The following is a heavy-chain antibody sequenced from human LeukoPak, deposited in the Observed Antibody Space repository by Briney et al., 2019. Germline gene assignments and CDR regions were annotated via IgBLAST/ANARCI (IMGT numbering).Heavy chain of an antibody. Sequence: PSETLSLTCTVSGGSISSSRYYWAWIRQPPGKGLEWIGTIYYSGSTYYNPSIKSRVTISVDTSKNQFSLKLSSVTAADTAVYYCARGGYSYGPSDYWGQGTLVTVSS. V-gene: IGHV4-39*07. J-gene: IGHJ4*02. CDR2: IYYSGST. CDR3: ARGGYSYGPSDY. CDR1: GGSISSSRYY. D-gene: IGHD5-18*01.